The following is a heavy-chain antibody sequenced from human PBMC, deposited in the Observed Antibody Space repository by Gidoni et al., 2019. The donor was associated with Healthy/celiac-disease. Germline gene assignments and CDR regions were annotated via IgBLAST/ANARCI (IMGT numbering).Heavy chain of an antibody. V-gene: IGHV1-69*02. D-gene: IGHD5-12*01. Sequence: QVQLVQSGAEVNKPGSSVKVSCKASGGTFSSYTISWVRQAPGQGLEWMGRIIPILGIANYAQKCQGRVTITADKSTSTAYMELSSLRSEDTAVYYCASQGGYEIDYWGQGTLVTVSS. CDR1: GGTFSSYT. J-gene: IGHJ4*02. CDR3: ASQGGYEIDY. CDR2: IIPILGIA.